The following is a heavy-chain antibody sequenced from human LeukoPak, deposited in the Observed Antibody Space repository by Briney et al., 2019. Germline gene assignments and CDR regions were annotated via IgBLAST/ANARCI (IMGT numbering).Heavy chain of an antibody. D-gene: IGHD2-2*01. Sequence: SETLSLTCTVSGGSISSSSYYWGWIRQPPGKGLEWTGSIYYSGSTYYNPSLKSRVTISVDTSKNQFSLKLSSVTAADTAVYYCARDQYCSSTSCYGDAFDIWGQGTMVTVSS. J-gene: IGHJ3*02. CDR1: GGSISSSSYY. CDR3: ARDQYCSSTSCYGDAFDI. CDR2: IYYSGST. V-gene: IGHV4-39*07.